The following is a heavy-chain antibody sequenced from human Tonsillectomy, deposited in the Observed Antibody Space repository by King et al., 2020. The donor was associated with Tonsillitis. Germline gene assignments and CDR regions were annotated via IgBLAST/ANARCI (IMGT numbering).Heavy chain of an antibody. J-gene: IGHJ4*02. CDR2: ISGSGGST. CDR3: AKIVVDYDILTGYAGEPFDS. CDR1: GFTFSSYA. V-gene: IGHV3-23*04. Sequence: VQLVESGGGLVQPGGSLRLSCAASGFTFSSYAMSWVRQAPGKGLEWVSAISGSGGSTYYADSVKGRFTISRDNSKKTLYLQMNSLRAEDTAVYYCAKIVVDYDILTGYAGEPFDSWGQGTLVTVPS. D-gene: IGHD3-9*01.